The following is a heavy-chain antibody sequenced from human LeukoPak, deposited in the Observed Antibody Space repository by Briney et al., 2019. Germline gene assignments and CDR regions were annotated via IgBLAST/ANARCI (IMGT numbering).Heavy chain of an antibody. V-gene: IGHV1-69*13. CDR1: GGTFSIYA. CDR3: ARVGAPYHYYYYYYMDV. J-gene: IGHJ6*03. D-gene: IGHD1-26*01. CDR2: IIPIFGRA. Sequence: SVKVSFKASGGTFSIYAISWVRQAPGQGLEGMGGIIPIFGRANYAQKFQGRVTITADESTSTAYMDLSSLRSEDTAVYYCARVGAPYHYYYYYYMDVWGKGTTVTISS.